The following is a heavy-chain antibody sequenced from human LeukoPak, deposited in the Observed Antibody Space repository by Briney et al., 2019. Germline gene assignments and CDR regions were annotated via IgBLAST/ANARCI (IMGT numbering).Heavy chain of an antibody. CDR1: GFVVSSNY. CDR2: IRSGGAT. Sequence: GGSLRLSCAASGFVVSSNYMSWVRQAPGKGLEWVAVIRSGGATFYAASVKGRFTVSRDTSDNTVYLQMNSLRAEDTAVYYCASDRNSGWYSWGFDYWGQGALVIVSS. D-gene: IGHD6-19*01. V-gene: IGHV3-53*01. CDR3: ASDRNSGWYSWGFDY. J-gene: IGHJ4*02.